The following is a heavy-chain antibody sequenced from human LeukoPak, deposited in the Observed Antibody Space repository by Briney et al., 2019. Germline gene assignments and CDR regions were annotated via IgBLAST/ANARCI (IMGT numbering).Heavy chain of an antibody. V-gene: IGHV4-34*01. CDR1: GGSFSGYY. CDR3: ARMGYSSGW. CDR2: INHSGST. Sequence: SETLSLTCAVYGGSFSGYYGSWIRQPPGKGLEWIGEINHSGSTNYNPSLKSRVTISVDTSKNQFSLKLSSVTAADTAVYYCARMGYSSGWWSQGTLVTVSS. D-gene: IGHD6-19*01. J-gene: IGHJ4*02.